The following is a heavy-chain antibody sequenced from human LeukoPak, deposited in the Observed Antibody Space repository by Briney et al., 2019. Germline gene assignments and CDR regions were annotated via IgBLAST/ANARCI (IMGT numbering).Heavy chain of an antibody. D-gene: IGHD3-10*01. CDR2: IYHSGST. Sequence: SETLSLTCTVSGYSISSGYYWGWIRQPPGKGLEWIGSIYHSGSTYYNPSLKSRVTISVDTSKNQFSLKLSSVTAADTAVYYCARASKGPYYYGSGSFTETYYFDYWGQGTLVTVSS. J-gene: IGHJ4*02. CDR1: GYSISSGYY. V-gene: IGHV4-38-2*02. CDR3: ARASKGPYYYGSGSFTETYYFDY.